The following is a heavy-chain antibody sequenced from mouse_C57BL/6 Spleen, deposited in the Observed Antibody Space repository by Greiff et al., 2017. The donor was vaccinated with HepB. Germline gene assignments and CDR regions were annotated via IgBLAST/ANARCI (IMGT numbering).Heavy chain of an antibody. CDR1: GYAFSSSW. J-gene: IGHJ3*01. V-gene: IGHV1-82*01. Sequence: QVQLQQSGPELVKPGASVKISCKASGYAFSSSWMNWVKQRPGKGLEWIGRIYPGDGDTNYNGKFKGKATLTADKSSSTAYMQLSSLTSEDSAVYFCAEGTAVVARGWFAYWGQGTLVTVSA. CDR2: IYPGDGDT. CDR3: AEGTAVVARGWFAY. D-gene: IGHD1-1*01.